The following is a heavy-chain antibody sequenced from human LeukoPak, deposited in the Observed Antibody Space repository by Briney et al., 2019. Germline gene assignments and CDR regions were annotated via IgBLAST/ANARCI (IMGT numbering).Heavy chain of an antibody. CDR3: ARERGGSYSAIDY. CDR2: ISSSSITI. D-gene: IGHD2-15*01. V-gene: IGHV3-48*04. J-gene: IGHJ4*02. CDR1: GFTFSSYS. Sequence: GGSLRLSCAASGFTFSSYSLNWVRQAPGKGLEWVSFISSSSITIYYADSVRGRFTISRDNAEKSLYLQMNSLRAEDTAVYYCARERGGSYSAIDYWGQGTLVTVSS.